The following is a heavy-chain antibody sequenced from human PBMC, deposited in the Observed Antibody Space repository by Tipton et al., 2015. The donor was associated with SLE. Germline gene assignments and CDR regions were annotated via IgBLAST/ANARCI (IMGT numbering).Heavy chain of an antibody. CDR2: ISHSGTT. CDR3: ARSRETSDLGGVFDF. CDR1: GYSITSGYY. V-gene: IGHV4-38-2*02. Sequence: TLSLTCTVSGYSITSGYYWGWIRQPPGKGLEWIGEISHSGTTNYNPSLKSRVTISVDTSKNQFSLKLNSVTAGDTAVYYCARSRETSDLGGVFDFWGQGTLVTVSS. J-gene: IGHJ4*02. D-gene: IGHD3-16*01.